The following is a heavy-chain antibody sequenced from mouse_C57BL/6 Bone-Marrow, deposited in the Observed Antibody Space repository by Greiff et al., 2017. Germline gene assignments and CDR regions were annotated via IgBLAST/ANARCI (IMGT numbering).Heavy chain of an antibody. CDR1: GYTFTSYG. J-gene: IGHJ2*01. Sequence: QVQLKQSGAELARPGASVKLSCNASGYTFTSYGISWVKQRTGQGLEWIGEIYPRSGNTYYNEKFKGKATLTADKSSSTAYMELRSLTSEDSAVYFCARYGRDYWGQGTTLTVSS. CDR2: IYPRSGNT. D-gene: IGHD2-1*01. CDR3: ARYGRDY. V-gene: IGHV1-81*01.